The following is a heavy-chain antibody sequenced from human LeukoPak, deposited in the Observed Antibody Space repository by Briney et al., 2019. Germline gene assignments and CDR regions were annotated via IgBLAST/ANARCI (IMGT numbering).Heavy chain of an antibody. J-gene: IGHJ4*02. CDR3: AKGVVVAPDVTPFDY. V-gene: IGHV3-7*03. CDR2: INQDESEK. Sequence: GGSLRLSCATSGFTFSSFWMSWVRQAPGKGLEWVANINQDESEKYYVDSVKGRFTISRDNSKNTLYLQMNSLRAEDTAVYYCAKGVVVAPDVTPFDYWGQGTLVTVSS. CDR1: GFTFSSFW. D-gene: IGHD2-2*01.